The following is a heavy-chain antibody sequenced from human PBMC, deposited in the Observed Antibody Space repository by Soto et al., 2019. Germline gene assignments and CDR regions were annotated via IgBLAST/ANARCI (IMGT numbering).Heavy chain of an antibody. J-gene: IGHJ4*02. CDR2: IYYSGST. V-gene: IGHV4-31*03. D-gene: IGHD3-10*01. CDR3: TVSGWGGSGSYDY. Sequence: QVQLQESGPGLVKPSQTLSLTCTVSGGSISSGGYYWSWIRQHPGKGLEWIGYIYYSGSTYYNPYLKSRVTISVDTSKNQFSLKLSSVTAADTAVYYCTVSGWGGSGSYDYWGQGTLVTVSS. CDR1: GGSISSGGYY.